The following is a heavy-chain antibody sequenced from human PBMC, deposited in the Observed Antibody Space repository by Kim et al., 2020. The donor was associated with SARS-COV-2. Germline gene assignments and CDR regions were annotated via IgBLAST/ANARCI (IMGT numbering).Heavy chain of an antibody. Sequence: YYNPSLQSRVTITGDTSKNQFSLNRRSVAATDTAVYYCARRGGIVNNYNYWGQGTLVTVSS. V-gene: IGHV4-39*01. D-gene: IGHD1-1*01. CDR3: ARRGGIVNNYNY. J-gene: IGHJ4*02.